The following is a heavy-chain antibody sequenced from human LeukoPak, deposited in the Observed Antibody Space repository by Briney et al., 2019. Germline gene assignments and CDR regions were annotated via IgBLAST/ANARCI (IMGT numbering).Heavy chain of an antibody. CDR1: GGSFSGYY. CDR2: INHSGST. V-gene: IGHV4-34*01. D-gene: IGHD6-13*01. J-gene: IGHJ5*02. Sequence: SETLSLTCAVYGGSFSGYYWSWIRQPPGKGLEWIGEINHSGSTNYNPSLKSRVTISVDTSKNQLSLKLSSVTAADTAVYYCARGAAACKTWGQGTLVTVSS. CDR3: ARGAAACKT.